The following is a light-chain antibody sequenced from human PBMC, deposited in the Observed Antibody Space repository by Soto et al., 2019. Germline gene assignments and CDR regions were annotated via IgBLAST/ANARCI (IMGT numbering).Light chain of an antibody. CDR2: DAS. J-gene: IGKJ5*01. Sequence: EILLTPSPAPQSYSPGQKDTPSCRASQSVSSYLAWYQQKPGQAPRLLIYDASNRATGIPARFSGSGSGTDFTLTISSLEPEDFAVYYCQQRSNWPPAFGQGTRLEIK. CDR3: QQRSNWPPA. V-gene: IGKV3-11*01. CDR1: QSVSSY.